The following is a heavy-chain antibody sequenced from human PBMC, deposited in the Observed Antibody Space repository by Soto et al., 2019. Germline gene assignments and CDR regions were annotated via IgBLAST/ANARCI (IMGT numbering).Heavy chain of an antibody. J-gene: IGHJ6*02. D-gene: IGHD2-2*01. V-gene: IGHV1-69*01. CDR2: IIPIFGTA. CDR1: GGTFSSYA. Sequence: QVQLVQSGAEVKKPGSSVKVSCKASGGTFSSYAISWVRQAPGQGLEWMGGIIPIFGTANYAQKFQGRVTITADESTSTAYMELSSLRSEDTAVYYCSTSPGYCSSTSCYAPLNYYYGMDVWGQWTTVTVSS. CDR3: STSPGYCSSTSCYAPLNYYYGMDV.